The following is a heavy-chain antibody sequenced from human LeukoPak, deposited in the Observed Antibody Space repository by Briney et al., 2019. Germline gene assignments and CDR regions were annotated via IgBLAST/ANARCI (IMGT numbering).Heavy chain of an antibody. J-gene: IGHJ3*02. D-gene: IGHD6-6*01. CDR1: GYTLTELS. CDR2: ISTYNGKT. CDR3: ARGSSPSTFDI. Sequence: GASVKVSCKVSGYTLTELSMHWVRQAPGQGLEWMGWISTYNGKTNYAQKLQGRVTMTTDTSTSTAYMDLRSLRSDDTAVYYCARGSSPSTFDIWGQGTMVTVSS. V-gene: IGHV1-18*01.